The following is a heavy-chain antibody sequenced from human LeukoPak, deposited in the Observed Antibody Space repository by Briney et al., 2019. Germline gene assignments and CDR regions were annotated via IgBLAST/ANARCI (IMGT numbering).Heavy chain of an antibody. J-gene: IGHJ4*02. CDR3: AKDFYRYSSGWTSDY. CDR1: GFTFSSYA. V-gene: IGHV3-23*01. D-gene: IGHD6-19*01. CDR2: ISGSGGST. Sequence: PGVSLRLSCAASGFTFSSYAMSWVGQAPGKGLEWVSAISGSGGSTYYADSVKGRFTISRDNSKNTLYLQMNSLRAEDTAVYYCAKDFYRYSSGWTSDYWGQGTLVTVSS.